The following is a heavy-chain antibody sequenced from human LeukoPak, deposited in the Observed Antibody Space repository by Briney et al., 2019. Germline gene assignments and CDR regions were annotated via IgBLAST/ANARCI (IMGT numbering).Heavy chain of an antibody. V-gene: IGHV1-24*01. CDR2: FDPEDGET. CDR1: GYTLTELS. CDR3: ATGPMVRGVIIYDY. J-gene: IGHJ4*02. Sequence: ASVKVSCKVSGYTLTELSMHWVRQAPGKGLEWMGGFDPEDGETIYAQKFQGRVTMTEDTSTDKDYMELSSLRSEDTAVYYCATGPMVRGVIIYDYWGQGTLVTVSS. D-gene: IGHD3-10*01.